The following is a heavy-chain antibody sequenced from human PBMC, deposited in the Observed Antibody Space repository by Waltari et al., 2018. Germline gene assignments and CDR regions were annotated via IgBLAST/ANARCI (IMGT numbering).Heavy chain of an antibody. CDR3: AREAPSGSYFH. J-gene: IGHJ4*02. D-gene: IGHD1-26*01. Sequence: QVQLVQSGAEVKKPGASVKVSCKASGYTFTGYYMHWVRKAPGQGLEWMGWINPNSGGPNYAQKIQGRVTMTRDTSISTAYMELSRLRSDDTAVYYCAREAPSGSYFHWGQGTLVTVSS. CDR2: INPNSGGP. CDR1: GYTFTGYY. V-gene: IGHV1-2*02.